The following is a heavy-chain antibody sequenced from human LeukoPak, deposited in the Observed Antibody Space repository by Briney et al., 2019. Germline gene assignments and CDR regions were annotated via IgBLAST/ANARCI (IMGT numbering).Heavy chain of an antibody. V-gene: IGHV3-30*18. D-gene: IGHD5-18*01. Sequence: PGRSLRLSCAASGLTFSSYGMHWVRQAPGKGLERVAVISYDGSNKYYADSVKGRFTISRDNSKNTLYLQMNSLRAEDTAVYYCAKIRPWIQLWLEMDYWGQGTLVTVSS. J-gene: IGHJ4*02. CDR3: AKIRPWIQLWLEMDY. CDR2: ISYDGSNK. CDR1: GLTFSSYG.